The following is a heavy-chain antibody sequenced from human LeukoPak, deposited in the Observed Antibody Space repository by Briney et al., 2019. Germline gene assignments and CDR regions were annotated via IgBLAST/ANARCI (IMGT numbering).Heavy chain of an antibody. CDR3: ARLYGGDWIDY. Sequence: GGSLRLSCIVSGFTLSSYEMTWFRQAPGKGLEWVSSIGYSGSDTHYADSVKGRFTISRDNSKNTLYLQMNSLRAEDTAVYYCARLYGGDWIDYWGQGTLVTVSS. J-gene: IGHJ4*02. CDR1: GFTLSSYE. D-gene: IGHD2-21*01. V-gene: IGHV3-23*01. CDR2: IGYSGSDT.